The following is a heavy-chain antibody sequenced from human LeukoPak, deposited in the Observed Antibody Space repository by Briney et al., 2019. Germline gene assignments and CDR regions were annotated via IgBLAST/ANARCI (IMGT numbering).Heavy chain of an antibody. D-gene: IGHD6-13*01. CDR3: ARVLSSSWVNYYYYYMDV. CDR2: ISAYNGNT. J-gene: IGHJ6*03. V-gene: IGHV1-18*01. Sequence: GASVKVSCKASGYTFTSYGISWVRQAPGQGLEWMGWISAYNGNTNYAQKLQGRVTMTTDTSTSTAYMELRSLRSDDTAVYYCARVLSSSWVNYYYYYMDVWAKGPRSPSP. CDR1: GYTFTSYG.